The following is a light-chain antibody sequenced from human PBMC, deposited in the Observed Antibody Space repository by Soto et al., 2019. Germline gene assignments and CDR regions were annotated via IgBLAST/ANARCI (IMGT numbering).Light chain of an antibody. CDR2: EAY. Sequence: DIQMTQSPSTLSASIGDRVTITCRASQSISSRLAWYQQKPGKAPKLLIHEAYSLESGVQSRFSGSGSETAFTLTISRLQPDDFATYYCQQYTSYPLTFGGGTKVDIK. CDR3: QQYTSYPLT. V-gene: IGKV1-5*03. J-gene: IGKJ4*01. CDR1: QSISSR.